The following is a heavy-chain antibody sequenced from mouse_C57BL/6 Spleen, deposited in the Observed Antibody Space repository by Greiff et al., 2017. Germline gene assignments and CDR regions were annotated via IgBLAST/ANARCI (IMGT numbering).Heavy chain of an antibody. CDR1: GYTFTSYW. CDR3: AIEPQLRSFAV. J-gene: IGHJ3*01. Sequence: QVHVKQPGAELVKPGASVKVSCKASGYTFTSYWMHWVKQRPGQGLEWIGRIHPSDSDTNYNQKFTGKATLTVDKSSSTPYMQLISRTSDDASVYYCAIEPQLRSFAVWGPGTLVTVSA. V-gene: IGHV1-74*01. D-gene: IGHD3-2*02. CDR2: IHPSDSDT.